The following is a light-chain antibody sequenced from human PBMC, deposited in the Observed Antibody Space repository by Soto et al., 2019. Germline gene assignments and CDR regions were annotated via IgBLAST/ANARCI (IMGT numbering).Light chain of an antibody. CDR1: QDIRND. CDR2: ASS. V-gene: IGKV1-17*02. Sequence: DIQMTQSPSSLSASVGDRVTITCRSSQDIRNDLDWYQQKPGKAPKRLIYASSGLQSGAPARFSGSGSGTEFTLTIRYLYPDEFATYYCLQRADFTFTFGPRTIVDVK. J-gene: IGKJ3*01. CDR3: LQRADFTFT.